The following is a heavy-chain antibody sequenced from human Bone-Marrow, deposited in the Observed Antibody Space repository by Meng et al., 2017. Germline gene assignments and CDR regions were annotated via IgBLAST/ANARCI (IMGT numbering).Heavy chain of an antibody. V-gene: IGHV4-59*01. CDR2: IYYSGST. D-gene: IGHD3-22*01. CDR1: GGSISSYY. Sequence: GSLRLSCTVSGGSISSYYWSWIWQPPGKGLEWIGYIYYSGSTNYNPSLKSRVTISVDTSKNQFSLKLSSVTAADTAVYYCARGLPHYYDSSGYYFANAFDIWGQGTRVTVSS. J-gene: IGHJ3*02. CDR3: ARGLPHYYDSSGYYFANAFDI.